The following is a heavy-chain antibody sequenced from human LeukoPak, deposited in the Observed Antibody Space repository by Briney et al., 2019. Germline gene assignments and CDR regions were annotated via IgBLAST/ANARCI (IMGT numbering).Heavy chain of an antibody. Sequence: GGSLRLSCEASGFTFSTYAMTWVRQAQGKGLEWVSGISGRGDSRNYADSVKGRFTISRDNSKNTLYLQMNSLRAEDTAVYYCAKESTKDSNPRWGQGALVTVSS. D-gene: IGHD4-4*01. CDR3: AKESTKDSNPR. CDR1: GFTFSTYA. V-gene: IGHV3-23*01. J-gene: IGHJ4*02. CDR2: ISGRGDSR.